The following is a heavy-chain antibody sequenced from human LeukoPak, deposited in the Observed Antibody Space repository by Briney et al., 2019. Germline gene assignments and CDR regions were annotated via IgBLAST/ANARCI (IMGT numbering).Heavy chain of an antibody. Sequence: GGSLRLSCAAFGFTFSSYEMNWVRQAPGKGLEWVSSISSSGSRIYYADSVKGRFTISRDNTKNSLYLQMNSLRAEDTAVYYCARADCSSSTCYLRRSWFDPWGQGTLVTVSS. CDR2: ISSSGSRI. V-gene: IGHV3-48*03. J-gene: IGHJ5*02. CDR3: ARADCSSSTCYLRRSWFDP. D-gene: IGHD2-2*01. CDR1: GFTFSSYE.